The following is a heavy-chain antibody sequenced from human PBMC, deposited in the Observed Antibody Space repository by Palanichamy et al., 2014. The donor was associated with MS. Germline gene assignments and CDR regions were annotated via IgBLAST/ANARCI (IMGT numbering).Heavy chain of an antibody. V-gene: IGHV1-2*02. J-gene: IGHJ4*02. CDR2: NNPNSGVA. CDR1: GYTFKGYY. CDR3: AKGDGGTTVITD. D-gene: IGHD4-23*01. Sequence: QVQLVQSGAEVKKPGASVKVSCKTSGYTFKGYYLHWVRQAPGQGLEWMGWNNPNSGVANYAQRFQGRVTMTRDTSISTAYMELSSLTYDDTAIYYCAKGDGGTTVITDWGQGTPVTVSS.